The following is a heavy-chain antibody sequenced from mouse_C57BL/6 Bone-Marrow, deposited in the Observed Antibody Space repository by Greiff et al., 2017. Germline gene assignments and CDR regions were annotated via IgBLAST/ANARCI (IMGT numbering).Heavy chain of an antibody. V-gene: IGHV14-4*01. D-gene: IGHD1-1*01. J-gene: IGHJ2*01. CDR2: IDPENGVT. CDR3: TMGCGSSCYFDY. CDR1: GFNIQDDY. Sequence: VHVKQSGAALVRPWASVKLSCTASGFNIQDDYMHWVKQWPEQCLEWIGWIDPENGVTEYASKLQGKATITADTSSNTAYLQLSSLTSEDTAVYYCTMGCGSSCYFDYWGQGTTLTVAS.